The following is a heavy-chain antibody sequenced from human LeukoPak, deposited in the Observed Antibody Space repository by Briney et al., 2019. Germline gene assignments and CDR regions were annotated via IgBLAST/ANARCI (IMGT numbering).Heavy chain of an antibody. D-gene: IGHD4-17*01. CDR1: GYTFTSYG. CDR3: ARDWGATVTTLADYYYYGMDV. J-gene: IGHJ6*04. Sequence: ASVKVSCKASGYTFTSYGISWVRQAPGQGLEWMGWISAYNGNTNYAQRLQGRVTMTTDTSTSTAYMELRSLRPDDTAVYYCARDWGATVTTLADYYYYGMDVWGKGTTVTVSS. CDR2: ISAYNGNT. V-gene: IGHV1-18*04.